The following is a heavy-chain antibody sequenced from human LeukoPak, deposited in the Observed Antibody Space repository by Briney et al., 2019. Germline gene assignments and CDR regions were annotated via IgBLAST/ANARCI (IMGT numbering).Heavy chain of an antibody. D-gene: IGHD6-13*01. CDR1: GHTFTSYA. J-gene: IGHJ5*02. CDR3: ARDLVSSSWYVMRRFDP. CDR2: INTNTGNP. V-gene: IGHV7-4-1*02. Sequence: ASVKVSCKASGHTFTSYAMNWVRQAPGQGLEWMGWINTNTGNPTYALGFTGRFVFSLDTSVSTAYLQISSLKAEDTAVYYCARDLVSSSWYVMRRFDPWGQGTLVTVSS.